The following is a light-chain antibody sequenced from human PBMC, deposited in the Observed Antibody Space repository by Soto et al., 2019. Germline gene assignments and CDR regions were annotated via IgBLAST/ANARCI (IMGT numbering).Light chain of an antibody. J-gene: IGKJ1*01. CDR1: QSINSG. CDR3: QQYNYLWT. Sequence: LQMTQSPSTLSASVGDTVTITCRPSQSINSGLAWYQQKPGRAPKLLIYKASSLESGVPSRFSGSGYGTEFTLTISSLLPEDFATYYCQQYNYLWTFGQGTKVEIK. V-gene: IGKV1-5*03. CDR2: KAS.